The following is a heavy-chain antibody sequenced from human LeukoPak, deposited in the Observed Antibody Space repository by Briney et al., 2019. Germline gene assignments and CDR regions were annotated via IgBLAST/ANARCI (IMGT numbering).Heavy chain of an antibody. Sequence: PGGSLRLSCAASGFTFSSYWMSWVRQAPGKGLEWVSYISSSGSSIYYADSVKGRFTISRDNAKNSLYLQMNSLRAEDTAVYYCAREGTTVTPFDDWGQGTLVTVSS. CDR3: AREGTTVTPFDD. V-gene: IGHV3-48*04. CDR1: GFTFSSYW. D-gene: IGHD4-17*01. CDR2: ISSSGSSI. J-gene: IGHJ4*02.